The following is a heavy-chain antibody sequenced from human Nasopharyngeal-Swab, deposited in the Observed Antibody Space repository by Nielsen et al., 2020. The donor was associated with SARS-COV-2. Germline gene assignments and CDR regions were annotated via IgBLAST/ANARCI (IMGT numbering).Heavy chain of an antibody. V-gene: IGHV1-69*13. CDR3: ARDGDRRERWLQFLDY. Sequence: SVKVSCKASGGTFSSYAINWVRQAPGQGLEWVGGIIPIFGTANYAQKFQGRVTITADESTSTAYMELSSLRSEDTAVYYCARDGDRRERWLQFLDYWGQGTLVTVSS. CDR1: GGTFSSYA. D-gene: IGHD5-24*01. CDR2: IIPIFGTA. J-gene: IGHJ4*02.